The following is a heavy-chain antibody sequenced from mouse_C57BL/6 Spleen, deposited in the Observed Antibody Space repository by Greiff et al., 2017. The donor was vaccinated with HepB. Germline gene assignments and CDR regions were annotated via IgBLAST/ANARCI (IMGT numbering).Heavy chain of an antibody. D-gene: IGHD2-3*01. CDR3: IYDGYYDAMDY. CDR1: GYTFTSYG. V-gene: IGHV1-81*01. CDR2: IYPRSGNT. J-gene: IGHJ4*01. Sequence: VQLQQSGAELARPGASVKLSCKASGYTFTSYGISWVKQRTGQGLEWIGEIYPRSGNTYYNEKFKGKATLTADKSSSTAYMELRSLTSEDSAVYFCIYDGYYDAMDYWGQGTSVTVSS.